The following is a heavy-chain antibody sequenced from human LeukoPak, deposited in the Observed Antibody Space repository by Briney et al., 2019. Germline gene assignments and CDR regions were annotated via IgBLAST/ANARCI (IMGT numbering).Heavy chain of an antibody. CDR3: ARAIHLVGAFDI. Sequence: GGSLRLSCAASGFTFSSYWMYWGRQTPGRGLVCVSRINSEGTSTSYADSVKGRFTISRDNAKNTLYLQMNSLRAEDTAVYYCARAIHLVGAFDIWGQGTMVTVSS. D-gene: IGHD1-26*01. V-gene: IGHV3-74*01. CDR1: GFTFSSYW. CDR2: INSEGTST. J-gene: IGHJ3*02.